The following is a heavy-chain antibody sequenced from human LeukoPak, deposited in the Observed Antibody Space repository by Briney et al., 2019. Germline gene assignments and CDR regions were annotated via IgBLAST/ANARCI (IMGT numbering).Heavy chain of an antibody. V-gene: IGHV1-18*01. Sequence: ASVKVSCKASGYTFTSYGISWVRQAPGQGLEWMGRISAYNGNTNYAQKLQGRVTMTTDTSTSTAYMELRSLRSDDTAVYYCARDLIVVVPARLDYWGQGTLVTVSS. CDR1: GYTFTSYG. D-gene: IGHD2-2*01. J-gene: IGHJ4*02. CDR2: ISAYNGNT. CDR3: ARDLIVVVPARLDY.